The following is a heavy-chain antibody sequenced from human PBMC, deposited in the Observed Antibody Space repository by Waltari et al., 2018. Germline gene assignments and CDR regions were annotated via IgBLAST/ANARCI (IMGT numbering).Heavy chain of an antibody. D-gene: IGHD3-22*01. CDR1: GGSISSYY. J-gene: IGHJ6*03. Sequence: QVQLQESGPGLVKPSETLSLACSVSGGSISSYYWSWIRQPPGKGLEWIGYIYNSGIINYNPSLKSRVTISVDTSKNQVSLKLSSVTAADTAVYYCARLRAGHNYGYFYYYMDVWGKGTTVTVSS. CDR3: ARLRAGHNYGYFYYYMDV. V-gene: IGHV4-59*08. CDR2: IYNSGII.